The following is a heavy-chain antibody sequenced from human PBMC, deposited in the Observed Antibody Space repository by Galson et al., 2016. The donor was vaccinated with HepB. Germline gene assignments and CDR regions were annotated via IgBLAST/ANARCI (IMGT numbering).Heavy chain of an antibody. J-gene: IGHJ4*02. Sequence: SLRLSCAASGFTFSSYSMNWVRQAPGTGLEWISYISGSRNTRSAIYYADSVKGRFTISRDDARDSLYLQMDSLRAEDTALYYCLRDTGRGSPDSWDQGTLVTVSS. CDR2: ISGSRNTRSAI. D-gene: IGHD1-14*01. CDR1: GFTFSSYS. CDR3: LRDTGRGSPDS. V-gene: IGHV3-48*01.